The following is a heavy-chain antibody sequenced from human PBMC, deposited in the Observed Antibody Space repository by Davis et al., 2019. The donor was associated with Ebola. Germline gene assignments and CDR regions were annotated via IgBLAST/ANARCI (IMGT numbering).Heavy chain of an antibody. V-gene: IGHV3-33*01. CDR1: GFTFSSYG. CDR2: IWYDGSNK. D-gene: IGHD4-17*01. CDR3: ARDADYGEGYYYYYGMDV. Sequence: GESLKISCAASGFTFSSYGMHWVRLAPGKGLEWVAVIWYDGSNKYYADSVKGRFTISRDNSKNTLYLQMNSLRAEDTAVYYCARDADYGEGYYYYYGMDVWGQGTTVTVSS. J-gene: IGHJ6*02.